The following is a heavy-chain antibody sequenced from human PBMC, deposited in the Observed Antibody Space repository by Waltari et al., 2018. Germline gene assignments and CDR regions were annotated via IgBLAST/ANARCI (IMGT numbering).Heavy chain of an antibody. Sequence: EVQLVESGGGLVQPGGSLRLCCAASGFTFSDHYMDCVRQAPGKGLEWVGRIRNKANSYLTDYAASVKGKFTNSRDDSKNSLYLQMNSLKFEDAAGYYCSTTNGGNSAIRSWGQGTLVTVSS. CDR3: STTNGGNSAIRS. J-gene: IGHJ5*02. V-gene: IGHV3-72*01. CDR2: IRNKANSYLT. D-gene: IGHD3-16*01. CDR1: GFTFSDHY.